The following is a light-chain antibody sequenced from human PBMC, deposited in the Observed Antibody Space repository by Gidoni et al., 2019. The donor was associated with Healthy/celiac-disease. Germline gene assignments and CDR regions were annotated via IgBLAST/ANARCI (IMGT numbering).Light chain of an antibody. CDR2: DAS. CDR3: QQRSNWPST. V-gene: IGKV3-11*01. Sequence: ERVLTQSPATLSLSPGERATLSCRASQSVSSYLAWYQQKPGQAPRLLLYDASNRATGIPARFSGSGSGTDFTLTISSLEPEDFAVYYCQQRSNWPSTFGQGTRLEIK. CDR1: QSVSSY. J-gene: IGKJ5*01.